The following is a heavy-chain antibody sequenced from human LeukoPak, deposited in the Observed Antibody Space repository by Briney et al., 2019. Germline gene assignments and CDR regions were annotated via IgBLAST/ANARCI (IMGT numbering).Heavy chain of an antibody. CDR3: ARVYYYYDSSGSHRWFDP. J-gene: IGHJ5*02. CDR2: ISAYNGNT. V-gene: IGHV1-18*01. CDR1: GYTFTSYG. D-gene: IGHD3-22*01. Sequence: ASVKVSCKASGYTFTSYGISWVRQAPGQGLEWMGWISAYNGNTNYAQKLQGRVTMTTDTSTSTAYMELRSLRSDDTAVYYCARVYYYYDSSGSHRWFDPWGQGTLVTVSS.